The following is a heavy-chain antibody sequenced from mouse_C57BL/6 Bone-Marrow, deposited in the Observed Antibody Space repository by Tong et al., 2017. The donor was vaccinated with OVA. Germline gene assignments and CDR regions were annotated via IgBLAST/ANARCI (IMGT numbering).Heavy chain of an antibody. D-gene: IGHD1-1*02. CDR1: GYAFSSSW. J-gene: IGHJ2*01. CDR2: IYPGDGDT. V-gene: IGHV1-82*01. CDR3: TRSGLVVKDYFDY. Sequence: VQLQESGPELVKPGASVKISCKASGYAFSSSWMNWVKQRPGKGLEWIGRIYPGDGDTNYNGKFKGKATLTADKSSSTAYMELRSLTSEDSAVYYGTRSGLVVKDYFDYWGQGTTLTVSS.